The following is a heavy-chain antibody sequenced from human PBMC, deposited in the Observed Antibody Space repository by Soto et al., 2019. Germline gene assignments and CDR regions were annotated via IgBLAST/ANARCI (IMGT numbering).Heavy chain of an antibody. V-gene: IGHV1-18*01. J-gene: IGHJ4*02. D-gene: IGHD3-9*01. Sequence: ASVKVSCKASGYTFSSYCISWVRQAPGQGLEWMGWISAYNGNTNHAQKLQGRVTLTTDTPTSTAYMELRSLRSDDTAVYYCARGGLRYSVDFDYWGQGTLVTVSS. CDR2: ISAYNGNT. CDR1: GYTFSSYC. CDR3: ARGGLRYSVDFDY.